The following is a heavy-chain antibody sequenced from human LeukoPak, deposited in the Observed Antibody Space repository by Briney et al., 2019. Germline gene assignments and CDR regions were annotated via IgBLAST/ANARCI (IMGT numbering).Heavy chain of an antibody. D-gene: IGHD2-15*01. Sequence: PGGSLRLSCAASGFTFSSYAMHWVRQAPGKGLEWVAVISYDGSNKYYADSVKGRFTISRDNSKNTLYLQMNSLRAEDTAVYYCARARSGDFRRGPDYWGQGTLVTVSS. CDR1: GFTFSSYA. V-gene: IGHV3-30-3*01. CDR2: ISYDGSNK. CDR3: ARARSGDFRRGPDY. J-gene: IGHJ4*02.